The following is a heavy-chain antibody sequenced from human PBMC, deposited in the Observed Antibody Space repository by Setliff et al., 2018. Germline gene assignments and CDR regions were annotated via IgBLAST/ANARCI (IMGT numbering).Heavy chain of an antibody. D-gene: IGHD1-26*01. CDR2: ISPSGST. V-gene: IGHV4-61*09. CDR3: ARSPSSGAYWNPRPFYSDY. CDR1: GASISSGGYY. J-gene: IGHJ4*02. Sequence: PSETLSLTCTVSGASISSGGYYWTWIRQPAGKALEWIGHISPSGSTTYNPSLKSRVTISPDTSKNHFSLKVNSVTAADTALYYCARSPSSGAYWNPRPFYSDYWGQGTLVNVS.